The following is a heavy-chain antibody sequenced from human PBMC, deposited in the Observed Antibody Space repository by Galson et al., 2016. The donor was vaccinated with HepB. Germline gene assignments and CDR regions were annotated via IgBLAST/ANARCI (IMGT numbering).Heavy chain of an antibody. CDR2: VFHNGNT. J-gene: IGHJ4*02. V-gene: IGHV4-4*02. D-gene: IGHD2-15*01. CDR3: ARRLYCSGGSCYIFDS. CDR1: GGSISSSNW. Sequence: SETLSLTCTASGGSISSSNWWSWVRQPPGKGLEWIGDVFHNGNTNYKSSLKSRVTMSVDKSKNQFSLNLTSVTAADTAVYYCARRLYCSGGSCYIFDSWGQGTLVTVSS.